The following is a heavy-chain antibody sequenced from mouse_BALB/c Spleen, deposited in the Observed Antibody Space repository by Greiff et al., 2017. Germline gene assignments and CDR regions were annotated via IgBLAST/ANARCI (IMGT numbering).Heavy chain of an antibody. V-gene: IGHV2-9*02. CDR1: GFSLTSYG. Sequence: VQGVESGPGLVAPSQSLSITCTVSGFSLTSYGLHWVRQPPGKGLEWLGVIWAGGSTNYHSALMSRLSISKDNSKSQVFLKMNRLQTDDTAMYYCARDDRPAWFAYWGQGTLVTVAA. CDR2: IWAGGST. J-gene: IGHJ3*01. CDR3: ARDDRPAWFAY.